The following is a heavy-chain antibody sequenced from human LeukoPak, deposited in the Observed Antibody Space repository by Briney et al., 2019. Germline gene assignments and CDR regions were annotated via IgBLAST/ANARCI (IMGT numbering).Heavy chain of an antibody. J-gene: IGHJ5*02. CDR2: IYHSGST. Sequence: TSETLSLTCTVSGYSISSGYYWGWIRQPPGKGLEWIGSIYHSGSTYYNPSLKSRVTISVDTSRNQFSLKLSSVTAADTAVYYCARSPYCSGTSCSVDNWFGPWGQGTLVTVSS. V-gene: IGHV4-38-2*02. CDR3: ARSPYCSGTSCSVDNWFGP. D-gene: IGHD2-2*01. CDR1: GYSISSGYY.